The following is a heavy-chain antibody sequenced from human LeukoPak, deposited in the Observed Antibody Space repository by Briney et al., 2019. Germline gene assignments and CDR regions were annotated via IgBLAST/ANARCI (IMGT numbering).Heavy chain of an antibody. CDR1: GYTFTSYD. CDR2: MNPNGGNT. J-gene: IGHJ6*03. Sequence: GASVKVSCKASGYTFTSYDINWVRQATGQGLEWMGWMNPNGGNTGYAQKSQGRVTMTRNTSISTAYMELSSLRSEDTAVYYCARGRGGDTAKYYYYYYMDVWGKGTTVTVSS. CDR3: ARGRGGDTAKYYYYYYMDV. D-gene: IGHD5-18*01. V-gene: IGHV1-8*01.